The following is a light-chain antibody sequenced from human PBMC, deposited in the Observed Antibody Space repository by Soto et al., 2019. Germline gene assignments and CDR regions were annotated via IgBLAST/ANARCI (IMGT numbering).Light chain of an antibody. CDR1: SSNIGAGYD. Sequence: QLVLTQPPSVSGAPGQRVTISCTGSSSNIGAGYDVHWYQQLPGTAPKLLIYGNSNRPSGVPDRFSGSKSGTSASLAITGLQAEDEADYYCQSYASSLSGYVFGTGTKVTVL. V-gene: IGLV1-40*01. J-gene: IGLJ1*01. CDR3: QSYASSLSGYV. CDR2: GNS.